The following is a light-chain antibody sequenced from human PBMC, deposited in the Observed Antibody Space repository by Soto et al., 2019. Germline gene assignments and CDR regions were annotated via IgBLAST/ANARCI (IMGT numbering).Light chain of an antibody. CDR3: QQYNSYLIT. CDR1: QIISSW. V-gene: IGKV1-5*03. CDR2: KAS. Sequence: DIQMTQSPSTLSASVGDRVTITCRASQIISSWLAWYQQKPGKAPKLLIYKASSLESGVPPRFSGSGSGTEFTLTISSLQPDDFATYYCQQYNSYLITFGQGTRLEIK. J-gene: IGKJ5*01.